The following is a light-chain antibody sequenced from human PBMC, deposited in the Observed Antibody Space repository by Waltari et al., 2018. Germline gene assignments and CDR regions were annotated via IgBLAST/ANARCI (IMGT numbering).Light chain of an antibody. V-gene: IGLV3-19*01. Sequence: SSELTQGPAVSVALGQTVKITCQGDSLRTSYASWYQVKPGQAPVLVLFGKEKRPSGIPDRISGYSSGTTSSLTITGAQAEDEADYYCHSRKGRDNQVVFGGGTKLTVL. J-gene: IGLJ3*02. CDR2: GKE. CDR3: HSRKGRDNQVV. CDR1: SLRTSY.